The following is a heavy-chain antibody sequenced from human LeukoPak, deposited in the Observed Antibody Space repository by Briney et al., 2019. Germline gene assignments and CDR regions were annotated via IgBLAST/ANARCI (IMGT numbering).Heavy chain of an antibody. D-gene: IGHD6-13*01. CDR2: INPNSGGT. Sequence: ASVKVSCKASGYTFTSYYMHWVRQAPGQGLEWMGWINPNSGGTNYAQKFQGRVTMTRDTSISTAYMELSRLRSDDTAVYYCARDQGIAALESDNNWFDPWGQGTLVTVSS. J-gene: IGHJ5*02. CDR3: ARDQGIAALESDNNWFDP. V-gene: IGHV1-2*02. CDR1: GYTFTSYY.